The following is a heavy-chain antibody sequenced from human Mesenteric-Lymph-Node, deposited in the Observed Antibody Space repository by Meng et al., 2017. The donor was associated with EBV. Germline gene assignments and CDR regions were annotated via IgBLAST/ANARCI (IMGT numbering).Heavy chain of an antibody. D-gene: IGHD1/OR15-1a*01. J-gene: IGHJ4*02. CDR2: VDTSGKT. V-gene: IGHV4-34*01. CDR1: DASFSGRE. Sequence: QVKTQDGEAGRLDVAETLGLTCPAFDASFSGRERGLRRQPPGKGREVLGDVDTSGKTKYIPSLTIRVNISLDTSSNQLSLKLTSVTAADSAAYYCPNWDIGALQHYWGPGTLVTVSS. CDR3: PNWDIGALQHY.